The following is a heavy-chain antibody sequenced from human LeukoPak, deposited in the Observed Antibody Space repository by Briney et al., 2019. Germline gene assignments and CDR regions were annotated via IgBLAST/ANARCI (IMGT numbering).Heavy chain of an antibody. V-gene: IGHV4-38-2*01. J-gene: IGHJ2*01. D-gene: IGHD2/OR15-2a*01. CDR1: GYSISSGYY. CDR2: IYHSGST. Sequence: PSETLSLTCAVSGYSISSGYYWGWIRQPPGKGLEWIGSIYHSGSTYYNPSLKSRVTISVDTSKNQFSLKLSSVTAADTAVYYCAGTTSDWYFDLWGRGTLVTVSS. CDR3: AGTTSDWYFDL.